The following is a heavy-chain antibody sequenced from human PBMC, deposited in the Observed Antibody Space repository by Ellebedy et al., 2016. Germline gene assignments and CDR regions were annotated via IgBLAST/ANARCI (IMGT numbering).Heavy chain of an antibody. V-gene: IGHV3-21*01. D-gene: IGHD1-26*01. Sequence: GGSLRLSXAASGFTFSSYSMNWVRQAPGKGLEWVSSISSSSSYRDYADSVKGRFSISRDNAKNALYLQMNSLRAEDTAVYYCARDGIYGLSNYGMDVWGQGTTVTVSS. CDR3: ARDGIYGLSNYGMDV. CDR1: GFTFSSYS. J-gene: IGHJ6*02. CDR2: ISSSSSYR.